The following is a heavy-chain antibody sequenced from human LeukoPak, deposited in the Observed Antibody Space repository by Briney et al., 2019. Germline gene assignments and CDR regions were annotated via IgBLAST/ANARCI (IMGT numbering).Heavy chain of an antibody. CDR1: GFTFDDYA. J-gene: IGHJ4*02. Sequence: GGSLRLSCAASGFTFDDYAMHWVRQAPGKGLEWVSVIFADDLTYYEDSIKGRFTISRDRSQNTLYLQMKSLRAEDTAVYYCARGAMSTFARFDSWGQGTLVSASS. CDR3: ARGAMSTFARFDS. CDR2: IFADDLT. D-gene: IGHD2/OR15-2a*01. V-gene: IGHV3-53*01.